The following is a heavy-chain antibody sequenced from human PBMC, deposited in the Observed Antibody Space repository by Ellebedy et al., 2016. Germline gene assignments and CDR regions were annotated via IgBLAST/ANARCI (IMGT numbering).Heavy chain of an antibody. Sequence: GGSLRLSCATSGFTFSNYGMHWVRQAPGKGLEWVAVMYDDGDKIYYADSVKGRFTISRDNSKNTVYLQMNSLRAEDTALYFCARGVAVTADYFDYWGQGTLVTVSS. V-gene: IGHV3-33*01. J-gene: IGHJ4*02. CDR3: ARGVAVTADYFDY. CDR1: GFTFSNYG. CDR2: MYDDGDKI. D-gene: IGHD6-19*01.